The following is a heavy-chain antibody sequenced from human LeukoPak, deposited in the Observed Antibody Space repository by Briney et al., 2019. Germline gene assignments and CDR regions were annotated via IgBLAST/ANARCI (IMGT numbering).Heavy chain of an antibody. CDR1: GFTFSSYA. CDR2: ISGSGGSK. Sequence: PGGSLRLSCVASGFTFSSYAMSWVRQAPGKGLEWVSGISGSGGSKYYADSVKGRFTISRDNSKNTLYLQMNSLRVEDTAVYYCAKDSKIVGPTFRCYHYMDVWGKGTTVTVSS. CDR3: AKDSKIVGPTFRCYHYMDV. D-gene: IGHD1-26*01. V-gene: IGHV3-23*01. J-gene: IGHJ6*03.